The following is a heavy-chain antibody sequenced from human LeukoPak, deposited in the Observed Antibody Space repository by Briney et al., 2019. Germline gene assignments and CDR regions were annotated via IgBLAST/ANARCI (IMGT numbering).Heavy chain of an antibody. CDR1: GFTFSSYS. V-gene: IGHV3-21*01. Sequence: GGSLRLSRAASGFTFSSYSMNWVRQAPGKGLEWVSSISSSSSYIYYADSVKGRFTISRDNAKNSLYPQMNSLRAEDTAVYYCAREGVVPVHDAFDIWGQGTMVTVSS. CDR2: ISSSSSYI. J-gene: IGHJ3*02. D-gene: IGHD2-2*01. CDR3: AREGVVPVHDAFDI.